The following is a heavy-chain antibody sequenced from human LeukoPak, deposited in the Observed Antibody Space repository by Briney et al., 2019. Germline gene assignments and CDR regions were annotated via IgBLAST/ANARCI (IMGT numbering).Heavy chain of an antibody. D-gene: IGHD3-10*02. Sequence: GGSLRLSCAASGFTFSDYYMSWIRQAPGKGLEWVSTFSGSGGSIYYADSVKGRFTISRDNSKNTLYLQMNSLRAEDTAVYYCAELGITMIGGVWGKGTTVTISS. CDR1: GFTFSDYY. V-gene: IGHV3-23*01. CDR2: FSGSGGSI. CDR3: AELGITMIGGV. J-gene: IGHJ6*04.